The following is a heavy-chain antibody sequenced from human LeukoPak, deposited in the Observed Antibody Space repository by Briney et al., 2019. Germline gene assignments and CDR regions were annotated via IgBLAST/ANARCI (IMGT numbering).Heavy chain of an antibody. J-gene: IGHJ6*03. V-gene: IGHV4-34*01. CDR3: ARGLGRIGATVTTEGGPYYYYMDV. Sequence: SETLSLTCAVYAGSFSGYYWSWIRQPPGKGLEWIGEINHSGSTNYNPSLKSRVTISVDTSKNQFSLKLNSVTAADTAVYYCARGLGRIGATVTTEGGPYYYYMDVWGKGTTVTVSS. CDR2: INHSGST. CDR1: AGSFSGYY. D-gene: IGHD4-17*01.